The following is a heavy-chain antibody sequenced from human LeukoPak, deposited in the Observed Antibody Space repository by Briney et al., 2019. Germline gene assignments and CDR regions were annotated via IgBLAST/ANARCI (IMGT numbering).Heavy chain of an antibody. CDR3: ARYFYDSSGSSSDAFDI. CDR2: INPNTGGT. D-gene: IGHD3-22*01. V-gene: IGHV1-2*02. J-gene: IGHJ3*02. CDR1: VYILTDYY. Sequence: ASVKVSCQTSVYILTDYYMHWVQQAPGQALEWMGWINPNTGGTNYEQRFQGRVTMTRDTSMSTDYMELSRLRSDDSAVYYCARYFYDSSGSSSDAFDIWGQGTMVTVSS.